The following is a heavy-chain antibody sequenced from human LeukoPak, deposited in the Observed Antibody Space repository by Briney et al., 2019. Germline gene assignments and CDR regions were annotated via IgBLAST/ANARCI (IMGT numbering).Heavy chain of an antibody. J-gene: IGHJ4*02. CDR1: GFTFSSYG. V-gene: IGHV3-23*01. Sequence: GRSLRLSCAASGFTFSSYGMTWVRQAPGKGLEWVSVISGSGGSTNYADSVKGRFTISRDNSKNTLYLEMNSLRAEDTALYYCAKDRGRAVAGSEFDYWGQGTLVTVSS. CDR3: AKDRGRAVAGSEFDY. CDR2: ISGSGGST. D-gene: IGHD6-19*01.